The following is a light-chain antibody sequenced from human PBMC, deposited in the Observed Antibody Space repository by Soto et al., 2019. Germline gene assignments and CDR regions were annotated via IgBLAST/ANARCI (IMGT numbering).Light chain of an antibody. CDR2: DAS. CDR1: QRINNL. J-gene: IGKJ1*01. Sequence: DIQLTQSPSSLTASVGDSVTITCRASQRINNLLNWYQQKPGKAPKLLIYDASSLESGVPSRFSGSGSGTEFTLTISSLQPDDFATYYCQQYNSYSTTFGQGTKVDIK. CDR3: QQYNSYSTT. V-gene: IGKV1-5*01.